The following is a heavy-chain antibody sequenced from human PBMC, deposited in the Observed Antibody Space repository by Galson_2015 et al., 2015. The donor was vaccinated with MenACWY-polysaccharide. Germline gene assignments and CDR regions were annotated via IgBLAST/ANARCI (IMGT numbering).Heavy chain of an antibody. J-gene: IGHJ6*03. V-gene: IGHV3-33*03. D-gene: IGHD5-12*01. CDR1: GLRLGNYG. Sequence: SLRLSCAASGLRLGNYGMQWVRQAPGKGLEWVALIWYDGSNKYYSDPVKGRFGISRDNSKNTLYLQMNSLRIEDTAVYYCATIRGSAPNYYMDVWGKGTTVTVSS. CDR2: IWYDGSNK. CDR3: ATIRGSAPNYYMDV.